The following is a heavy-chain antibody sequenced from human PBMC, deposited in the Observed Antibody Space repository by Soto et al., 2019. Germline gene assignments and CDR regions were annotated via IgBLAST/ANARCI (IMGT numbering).Heavy chain of an antibody. CDR2: IRQDGIEE. Sequence: EVQLVEFGGSLVQPGGSLRLSCEASGFDFSSRWMSWVRQAPGKGLEWVANIRQDGIEEQYVDSVRGRITISRDNAKNSLFLQMDSLRVEDTAVYYCARDLQRPTDYGWDVWGQGPTVTVSS. CDR1: GFDFSSRW. V-gene: IGHV3-7*03. D-gene: IGHD1-1*01. CDR3: ARDLQRPTDYGWDV. J-gene: IGHJ6*02.